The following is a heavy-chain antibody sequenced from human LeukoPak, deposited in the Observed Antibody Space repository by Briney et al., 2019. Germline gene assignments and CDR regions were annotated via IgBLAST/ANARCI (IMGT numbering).Heavy chain of an antibody. Sequence: SETLPLTCAVYGGSFSGYYLSWIRQPQGKGLEWIGEITHSGSTNYNPSLKSRVTISVDTSKNQFSLKLSSVTAADTAVYYCALHYYDSSGYFDRAFDIWGQGTMVTVSS. D-gene: IGHD3-22*01. CDR2: ITHSGST. CDR1: GGSFSGYY. J-gene: IGHJ3*02. CDR3: ALHYYDSSGYFDRAFDI. V-gene: IGHV4-34*01.